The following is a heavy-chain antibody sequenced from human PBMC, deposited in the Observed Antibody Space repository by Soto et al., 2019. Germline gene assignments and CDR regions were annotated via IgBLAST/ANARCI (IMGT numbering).Heavy chain of an antibody. CDR3: ASDAWPPAMVGYYYYYGIDV. CDR1: GYTFTSYY. V-gene: IGHV1-46*01. D-gene: IGHD5-18*01. J-gene: IGHJ6*02. Sequence: ASVKVSCKASGYTFTSYYMHWVRQAPGQGLEWMGIINPSGGSTSYAQKFQGRVTMTRDTSTSTVYMELSSLRSEDTAVYYCASDAWPPAMVGYYYYYGIDVWGQATLVTVSS. CDR2: INPSGGST.